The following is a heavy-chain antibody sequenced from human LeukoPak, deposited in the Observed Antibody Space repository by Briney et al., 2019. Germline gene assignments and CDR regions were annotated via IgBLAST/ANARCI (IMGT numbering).Heavy chain of an antibody. V-gene: IGHV3-21*01. CDR3: AMNRAAAGTLTY. CDR1: GFTFSSYS. CDR2: ISSSSSYI. D-gene: IGHD6-13*01. Sequence: GRSLRLSCAASGFTFSSYSMNWVRQAPGKGLEWVSSISSSSSYIYYADSVKGRFTISRDNAKNSLYLQMNSLRAEDTAVYYCAMNRAAAGTLTYWGQGTLVTVSS. J-gene: IGHJ4*02.